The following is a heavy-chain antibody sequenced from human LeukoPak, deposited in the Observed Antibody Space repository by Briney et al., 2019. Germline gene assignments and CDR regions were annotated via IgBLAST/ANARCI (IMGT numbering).Heavy chain of an antibody. CDR3: AREAYYDCSGSLDY. J-gene: IGHJ4*02. V-gene: IGHV3-23*01. D-gene: IGHD3-22*01. CDR2: INGRGVST. CDR1: GFTFSTYA. Sequence: GGSLRLSCAASGFTFSTYAMSWVPQAPGKGLEWVSCINGRGVSTYYADSVKGRFTISRDNSKNTLYLQMSSLRADDTAIYYCAREAYYDCSGSLDYWGQGTLVTVS.